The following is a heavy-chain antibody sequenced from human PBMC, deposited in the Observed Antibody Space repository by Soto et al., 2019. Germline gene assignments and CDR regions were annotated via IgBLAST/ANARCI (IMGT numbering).Heavy chain of an antibody. CDR3: ARVGYCSSTPCWPIGYFEY. J-gene: IGHJ4*02. CDR2: IFSSGST. Sequence: QVQLQESGPGLVKPSETLSLTCTVSGDSISSFYWTWIRQPPGKGLEWVGYIFSSGSTNYNPSLKSRVTISVDTSENQFSLKLTSVTAADTAVYYCARVGYCSSTPCWPIGYFEYWGQGTLVPVSS. D-gene: IGHD2-2*01. CDR1: GDSISSFY. V-gene: IGHV4-59*01.